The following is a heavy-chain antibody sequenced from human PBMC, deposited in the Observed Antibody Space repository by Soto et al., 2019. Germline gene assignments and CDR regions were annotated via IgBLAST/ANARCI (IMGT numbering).Heavy chain of an antibody. J-gene: IGHJ4*02. CDR1: GGTFSSYA. CDR3: ARKASYYDSSGYYQIYYFDY. D-gene: IGHD3-22*01. Sequence: VKVSCNASGGTFSSYAISWVRQATAQWLELMGGIIPIFGTANYAQKFQGRVTITADESTSTAYMELSSLRSEDTAVYYCARKASYYDSSGYYQIYYFDYWGQGTLVTVSS. V-gene: IGHV1-69*01. CDR2: IIPIFGTA.